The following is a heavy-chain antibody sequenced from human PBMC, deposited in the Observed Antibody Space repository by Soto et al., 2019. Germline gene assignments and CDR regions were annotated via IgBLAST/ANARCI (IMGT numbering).Heavy chain of an antibody. D-gene: IGHD6-19*01. CDR1: GFTFSSYA. CDR2: ISGSGGST. J-gene: IGHJ4*02. Sequence: EVQLLESGGGLVQPGGSLRLSCAASGFTFSSYAMSWVRQAPGKGLEWVSAISGSGGSTYYADSVKGRFTISRDNSKNTLYLQMNSLRAEDTAVYYWAKAPKYGIGVAGTPFDYWGQGTLVTVSS. CDR3: AKAPKYGIGVAGTPFDY. V-gene: IGHV3-23*01.